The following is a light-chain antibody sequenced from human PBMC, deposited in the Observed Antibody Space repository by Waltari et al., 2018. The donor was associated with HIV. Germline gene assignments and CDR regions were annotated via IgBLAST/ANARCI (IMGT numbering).Light chain of an antibody. CDR3: QQYGTSPWT. J-gene: IGKJ1*01. Sequence: EIVLTQSPGTLSLSPGVRATLSCRASQSGSSRYLAWYQQKSGQAPRLVIYGASSRAAGIQDRFSGSGSGTDFTLTINRLEPEDFAVYYCQQYGTSPWTFGQGTKVEIK. CDR1: QSGSSRY. CDR2: GAS. V-gene: IGKV3-20*01.